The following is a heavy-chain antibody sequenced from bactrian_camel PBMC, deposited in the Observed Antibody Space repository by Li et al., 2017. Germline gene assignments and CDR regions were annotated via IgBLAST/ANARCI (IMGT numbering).Heavy chain of an antibody. CDR3: AADYGQVRLLAPAY. CDR1: GYTASCTC. Sequence: HVQLVESGGGSVQAGGSLRLSCAASGYTASCTCMGWFRQAPGKEREGVARISADGRTTYTAAVTGRFTISRGNGGDNTVYLQMNSLKPEDTAVYYCAADYGQVRLLAPAYWGQGTQVTVS. D-gene: IGHD7*01. V-gene: IGHV3S53*01. J-gene: IGHJ4*01. CDR2: ISADGRT.